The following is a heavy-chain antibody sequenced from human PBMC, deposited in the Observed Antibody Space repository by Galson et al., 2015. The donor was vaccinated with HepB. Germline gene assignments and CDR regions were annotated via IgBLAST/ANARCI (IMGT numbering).Heavy chain of an antibody. D-gene: IGHD3-22*01. CDR3: AILMAYYYDSSGWGEITFDI. Sequence: SVKVSCKASGYTFTSYGISWVRQAPGQGLEWMGWISAYNGNTNYAQKLQGRVTMTTDTSTSTAYMELRSLRSDDTAVYYCAILMAYYYDSSGWGEITFDIWGQGTMVTVSS. CDR2: ISAYNGNT. CDR1: GYTFTSYG. V-gene: IGHV1-18*01. J-gene: IGHJ3*02.